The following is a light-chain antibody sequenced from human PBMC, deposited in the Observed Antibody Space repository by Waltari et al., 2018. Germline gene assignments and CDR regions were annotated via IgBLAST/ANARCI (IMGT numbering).Light chain of an antibody. CDR3: QSYDSSLNVV. CDR2: ANN. Sequence: QSVLTQPPSVSGAPGQRVTISCTGSSSNIGAGYDVHWYQQLPGTAPKLLIYANNNRPSGVPVRFSGSKPGTSASLAITGLQAEDEADYYCQSYDSSLNVVFGGGTKLTVL. J-gene: IGLJ2*01. CDR1: SSNIGAGYD. V-gene: IGLV1-40*01.